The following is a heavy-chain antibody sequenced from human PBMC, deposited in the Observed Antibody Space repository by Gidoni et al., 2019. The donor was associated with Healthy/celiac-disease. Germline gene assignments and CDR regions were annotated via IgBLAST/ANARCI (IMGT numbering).Heavy chain of an antibody. Sequence: GLEWVAVISYDGSNKYYADSVKGRFTISRDNSKNTLYLQMNSLRAEDTAVYYCAKDKEGNSARPLDYWGQGTLVTVSS. J-gene: IGHJ4*02. CDR3: AKDKEGNSARPLDY. V-gene: IGHV3-30*18. D-gene: IGHD6-6*01. CDR2: ISYDGSNK.